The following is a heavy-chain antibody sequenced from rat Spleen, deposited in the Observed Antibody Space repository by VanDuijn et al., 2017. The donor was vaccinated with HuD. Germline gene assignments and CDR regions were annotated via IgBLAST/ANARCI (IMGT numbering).Heavy chain of an antibody. CDR1: GFTFSDYN. Sequence: VQLVESGGGLVQPGRSLKLSCTASGFTFSDYNMAWVRQAPKKGLEWVATITYDGNTYYRDSVKGRFTISRDNAKITLYLQMDSLRSEDTASYYCTRRGDPFYFDYWGQGVMVTVSS. J-gene: IGHJ2*01. CDR3: TRRGDPFYFDY. CDR2: ITYDGNT. D-gene: IGHD4-2*01. V-gene: IGHV5S10*01.